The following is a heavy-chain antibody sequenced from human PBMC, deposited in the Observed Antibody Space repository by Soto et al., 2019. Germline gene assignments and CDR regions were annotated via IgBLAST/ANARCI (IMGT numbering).Heavy chain of an antibody. J-gene: IGHJ4*02. V-gene: IGHV4-31*03. CDR2: IYYNRST. Sequence: QVQLQESGPGLVKPSQTLSLTCTVSGGSISSGGYYWSWIRQHPGKGLEWIGYIYYNRSTYYNPSLKTGLTIAGDTSMNLFSLKLRSGTAADTGVYYCARGTYGSETTPSGTGVLLDYWDRGSLVTVSS. D-gene: IGHD3-10*01. CDR1: GGSISSGGYY. CDR3: ARGTYGSETTPSGTGVLLDY.